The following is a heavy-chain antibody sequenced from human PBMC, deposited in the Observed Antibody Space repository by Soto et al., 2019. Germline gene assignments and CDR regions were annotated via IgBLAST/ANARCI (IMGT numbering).Heavy chain of an antibody. CDR3: AASPSFWQNYYGAMDV. J-gene: IGHJ6*02. V-gene: IGHV1-58*02. CDR1: GFTFTRSA. CDR2: IVVGSDTT. Sequence: GASVKVSCKTSGFTFTRSAIQWVRQARGQRLEWIGWIVVGSDTTNYAQKFQERVTITRNLSTNTIYMDLSGLRSEDTAVYYCAASPSFWQNYYGAMDVWGQGTTVSVSS.